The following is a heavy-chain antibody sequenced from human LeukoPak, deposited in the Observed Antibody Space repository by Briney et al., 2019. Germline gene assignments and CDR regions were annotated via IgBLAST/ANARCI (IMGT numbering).Heavy chain of an antibody. D-gene: IGHD3-3*01. V-gene: IGHV4-4*02. CDR1: GGSISSSNW. CDR2: IYHSGST. J-gene: IGHJ4*02. Sequence: SETLSLTCAVSGGSISSSNWWSWVRQPPGKGLEWIGEIYHSGSTNYTPSLKSRVTISVDKSKNQFSLKLSSVNAADTAVYYCARDRRHPSSGVGDLAYYFDYWGQGTLVTVSS. CDR3: ARDRRHPSSGVGDLAYYFDY.